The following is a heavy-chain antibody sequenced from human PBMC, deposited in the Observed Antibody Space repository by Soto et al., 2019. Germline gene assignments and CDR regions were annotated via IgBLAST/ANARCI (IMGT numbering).Heavy chain of an antibody. J-gene: IGHJ3*02. CDR1: GFTFSSYS. CDR2: ISSSSSYI. D-gene: IGHD1-26*01. V-gene: IGHV3-21*01. CDR3: ARVLGSWSYPGGCAFDI. Sequence: GGSLRLSCVASGFTFSSYSMNWVRQAPGKGLEWVSSISSSSSYIYYADSVKGRFTISRDNAKNSLYLQMNSLRAEDVSLYECARVLGSWSYPGGCAFDIWGQGTMVTVSS.